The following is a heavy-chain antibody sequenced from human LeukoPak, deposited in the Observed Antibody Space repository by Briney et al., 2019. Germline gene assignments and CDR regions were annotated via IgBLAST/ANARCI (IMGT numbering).Heavy chain of an antibody. Sequence: GGSLKLSCAASGFTFSGSAIHWVRQASGKGLEWVGRIRSKANSYATAYAASVKGRFTISRDDSKNTAYLQMNSLKTEDTAVYYCTTAATLFDYWGQGTLVTVSS. CDR2: IRSKANSYAT. CDR3: TTAATLFDY. J-gene: IGHJ4*02. CDR1: GFTFSGSA. D-gene: IGHD2-15*01. V-gene: IGHV3-73*01.